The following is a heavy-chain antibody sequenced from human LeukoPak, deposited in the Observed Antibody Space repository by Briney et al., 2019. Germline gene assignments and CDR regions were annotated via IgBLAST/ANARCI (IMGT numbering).Heavy chain of an antibody. J-gene: IGHJ4*02. CDR1: GGSFSGYY. D-gene: IGHD3-10*01. CDR2: INHSGST. CDR3: ARLIERGLLWFGEPKYYFDY. V-gene: IGHV4-34*01. Sequence: SETLSLTCAVYGGSFSGYYWSWIRHPPGKGLEWIGEINHSGSTNYNPSLKSRVTISVDTSKNQFSLKLSSVTAADTAVYYCARLIERGLLWFGEPKYYFDYWGQGTLVTVSS.